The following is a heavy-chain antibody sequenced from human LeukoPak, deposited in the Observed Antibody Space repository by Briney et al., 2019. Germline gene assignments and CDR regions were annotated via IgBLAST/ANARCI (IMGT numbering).Heavy chain of an antibody. V-gene: IGHV3-23*01. CDR3: AKVAVRDIVVVPAAPTPTRFDP. CDR2: ISGSGGST. CDR1: GFTFSSYS. Sequence: PGGSLRLSCAASGFTFSSYSMNWVRQAPGKGLEWVSAISGSGGSTYYADSVKGRFTISRDNSKNTLYLQMNSLRAEDTAVYYCAKVAVRDIVVVPAAPTPTRFDPWGQGTLVTVSS. J-gene: IGHJ5*02. D-gene: IGHD2-2*01.